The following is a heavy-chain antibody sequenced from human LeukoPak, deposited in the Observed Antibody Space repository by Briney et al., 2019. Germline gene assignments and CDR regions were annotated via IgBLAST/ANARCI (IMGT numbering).Heavy chain of an antibody. D-gene: IGHD3-10*01. J-gene: IGHJ6*04. V-gene: IGHV4-34*01. CDR1: GGSFSGYY. Sequence: SETLSLTCAVYGGSFSGYYWSWIRQPPGKGLEWIGEINHSGSTNYNPSLKSRVTISVDTSKNQFSLKLSSVTAADTAACYCARVGRWFGELVGYYYYYGMDVWGKGTTVTVSS. CDR3: ARVGRWFGELVGYYYYYGMDV. CDR2: INHSGST.